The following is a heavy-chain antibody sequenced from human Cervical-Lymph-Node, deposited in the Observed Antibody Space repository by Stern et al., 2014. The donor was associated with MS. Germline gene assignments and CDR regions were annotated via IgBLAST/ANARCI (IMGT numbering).Heavy chain of an antibody. CDR2: INAGNGHT. CDR3: ARMVSDFWRYGMDV. D-gene: IGHD3-3*01. CDR1: GYTFSTYA. Sequence: QVQLVQSGAEVKKPGASVKVSCKASGYTFSTYAMHWVRQAPGQRLEWMGWINAGNGHTKYSQKFQGRVTITRDTSASKAYMELSSLRSEDTAVYYCARMVSDFWRYGMDVWGQGTTVTVSS. V-gene: IGHV1-3*01. J-gene: IGHJ6*02.